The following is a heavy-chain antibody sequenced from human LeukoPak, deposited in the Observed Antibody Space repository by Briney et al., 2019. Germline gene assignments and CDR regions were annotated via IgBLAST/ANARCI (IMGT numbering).Heavy chain of an antibody. J-gene: IGHJ3*02. D-gene: IGHD1-26*01. V-gene: IGHV1-8*03. CDR1: GYTFGSDD. Sequence: ASVKVSCTASGYTFGSDDINWMRQAPGQGLEWMGWINPNNGNLGYAQKFQGRVTITRNTPISIAYMELSSLTSEDTAVYYCARSDHNSWNAFDIWGQGTMVTVSS. CDR3: ARSDHNSWNAFDI. CDR2: INPNNGNL.